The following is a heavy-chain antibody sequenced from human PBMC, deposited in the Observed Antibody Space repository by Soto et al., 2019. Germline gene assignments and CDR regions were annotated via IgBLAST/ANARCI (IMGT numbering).Heavy chain of an antibody. V-gene: IGHV1-69*12. CDR3: ACVLELHYYYGMDV. Sequence: QVQLVQSGAEVKKPGSSVKVSCKASGGTFSSYAISWVRQAPGQGLEWMGGIIPIFGTANYAQKFQGRVTIAADDPTSTASMELSSLISEETAVYYWACVLELHYYYGMDVWGQGTTVTVSS. CDR2: IIPIFGTA. CDR1: GGTFSSYA. D-gene: IGHD1-7*01. J-gene: IGHJ6*02.